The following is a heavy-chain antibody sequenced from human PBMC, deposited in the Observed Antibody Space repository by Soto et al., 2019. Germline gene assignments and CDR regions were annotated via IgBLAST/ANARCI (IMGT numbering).Heavy chain of an antibody. J-gene: IGHJ4*02. V-gene: IGHV3-9*01. CDR3: AKAYSYGLDYYFDY. D-gene: IGHD5-18*01. Sequence: EVQLVESGGGLVQPGRSLRLSCAASGFTFDDYAMHWVRHAPGKGLEWVSGISWNSGSIGYADSVKGRFTISRDNAKNSLYLQMNSLRAEDTALYYCAKAYSYGLDYYFDYWGQGTLVTVSS. CDR1: GFTFDDYA. CDR2: ISWNSGSI.